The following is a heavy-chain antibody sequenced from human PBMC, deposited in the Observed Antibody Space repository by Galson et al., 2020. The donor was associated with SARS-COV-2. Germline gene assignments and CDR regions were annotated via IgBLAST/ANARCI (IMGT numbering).Heavy chain of an antibody. CDR1: GFTLSAYG. CDR3: AKERFGQWHGIGLFDI. V-gene: IGHV3-33*05. Sequence: GESLQLSCAVSGFTLSAYGMPWVRRAPGQGLEWGAVLSFDASDEHYADSVKRRCTIPRDNSKNTLYVQLDSLRASDADVYYCAKERFGQWHGIGLFDIWGQGTMGTRSS. D-gene: IGHD6-19*01. J-gene: IGHJ3*02. CDR2: LSFDASDE.